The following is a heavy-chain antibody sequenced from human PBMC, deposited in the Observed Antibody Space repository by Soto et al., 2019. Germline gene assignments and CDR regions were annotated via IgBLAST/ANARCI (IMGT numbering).Heavy chain of an antibody. V-gene: IGHV4-31*03. CDR1: GGSISSGGYY. CDR3: ARDAKNYGSGSRYYYYYMDV. J-gene: IGHJ6*03. D-gene: IGHD3-10*01. CDR2: IYYSGST. Sequence: QVQLQESGPGLVKPSQTLSLTCTVSGGSISSGGYYWSWIRQHPGKGLEWIGYIYYSGSTYYNPSLKSRVTISVDTSKNQFSLKLSSVTAADTAVYYCARDAKNYGSGSRYYYYYMDVWGKGTTVTVSS.